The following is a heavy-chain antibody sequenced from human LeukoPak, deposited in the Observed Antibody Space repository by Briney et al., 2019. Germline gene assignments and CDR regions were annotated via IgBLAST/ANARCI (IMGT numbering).Heavy chain of an antibody. CDR2: IGIDSGNT. D-gene: IGHD5-24*01. Sequence: GGSLRLSCAASGFTFSDYSMNWVRQAPGKGREWISYIGIDSGNTNYADFVKGRFTISAAKATNSLYLQMTSLRVEDTAVYYCARDYKYAFDNWGQGTLVTVSS. CDR3: ARDYKYAFDN. J-gene: IGHJ4*02. CDR1: GFTFSDYS. V-gene: IGHV3-21*05.